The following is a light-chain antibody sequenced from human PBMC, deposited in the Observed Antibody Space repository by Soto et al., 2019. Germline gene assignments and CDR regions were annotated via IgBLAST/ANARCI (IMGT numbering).Light chain of an antibody. Sequence: QSALTQPASVSGSPGQSVTISCTGTSSDVGGYDYVSWYQHHPGKAPKLVIYDVTYRPSGVSDRFSGSKSGNTASLTISGLQAEDEADYYCCSYAGSRTYGFGTGTKVTVL. CDR3: CSYAGSRTYG. CDR1: SSDVGGYDY. J-gene: IGLJ1*01. V-gene: IGLV2-23*02. CDR2: DVT.